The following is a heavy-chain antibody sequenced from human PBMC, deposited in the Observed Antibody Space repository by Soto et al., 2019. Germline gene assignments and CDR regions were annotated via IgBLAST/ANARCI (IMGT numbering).Heavy chain of an antibody. Sequence: SETLSLTCTVSGGSISSYYWSWIRQPPGKGLEWIGYIYYSGSTNYNPSLKSRVTISVDTSKNQFSLKLSSVTAADTAVYYCARLQSGSGYPYYYYYYMDVWGKGTTVTVSS. CDR1: GGSISSYY. CDR3: ARLQSGSGYPYYYYYYMDV. CDR2: IYYSGST. V-gene: IGHV4-59*01. D-gene: IGHD3-3*01. J-gene: IGHJ6*03.